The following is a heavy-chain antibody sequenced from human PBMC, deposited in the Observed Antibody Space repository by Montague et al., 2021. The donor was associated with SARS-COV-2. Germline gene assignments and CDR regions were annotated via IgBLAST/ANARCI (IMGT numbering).Heavy chain of an antibody. CDR2: VNQSGTT. J-gene: IGHJ3*02. D-gene: IGHD2-2*01. V-gene: IGHV4-34*01. CDR3: ARGRRPVVVPATGPAWRAFAI. Sequence: SETLSLTCAISGGSFSNYYWSWIRQPPGKGMEWIGEVNQSGTTIYNPYVKRGVPISEDTSKNQYYLRLNPVTAADTAVYVCARGRRPVVVPATGPAWRAFAIWGQGTMANV. CDR1: GGSFSNYY.